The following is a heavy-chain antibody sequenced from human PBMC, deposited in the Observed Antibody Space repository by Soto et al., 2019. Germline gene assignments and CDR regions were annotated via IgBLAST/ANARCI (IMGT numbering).Heavy chain of an antibody. J-gene: IGHJ4*02. CDR2: INHSGST. Sequence: QVQLQQWGAGLLKPSETLSLTCAVYGGSFSGYYWSWIRQPPGKGLEWIGEINHSGSTNYNPSLKSRVTISADTSKNQFSRKLISVPAADTAVYYRARVRGGYANFDYWGQGTLVTVSS. D-gene: IGHD5-12*01. V-gene: IGHV4-34*01. CDR1: GGSFSGYY. CDR3: ARVRGGYANFDY.